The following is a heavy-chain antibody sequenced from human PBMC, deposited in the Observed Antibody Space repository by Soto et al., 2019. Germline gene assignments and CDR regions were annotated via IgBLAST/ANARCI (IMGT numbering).Heavy chain of an antibody. V-gene: IGHV3-30*18. Sequence: QVQLVESGGGVVQPGRSLRLSCAASGFTFSSYGMHWVRQAPGKGLEWVAVISYDGSNKYYADSVKGRFTISRDNSKNTLYLQMNSRRAEDTAVYYCAKINGDYDDYWGQGTLVTVSS. CDR3: AKINGDYDDY. CDR2: ISYDGSNK. J-gene: IGHJ4*02. CDR1: GFTFSSYG. D-gene: IGHD4-17*01.